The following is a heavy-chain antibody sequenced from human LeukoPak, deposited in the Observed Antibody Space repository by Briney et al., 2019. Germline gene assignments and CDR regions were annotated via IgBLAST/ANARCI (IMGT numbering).Heavy chain of an antibody. Sequence: GRSLRLSCAASGFTFDDYAMHWVRQAPGKGLEWVSGISWNSGSIGYADSVKGRFTISRDNSKNTLYLQMNSLRAEDTAVYYCAKDVARALYYFDYWGQGTLVTVSS. J-gene: IGHJ4*02. CDR1: GFTFDDYA. CDR2: ISWNSGSI. V-gene: IGHV3-9*01. CDR3: AKDVARALYYFDY.